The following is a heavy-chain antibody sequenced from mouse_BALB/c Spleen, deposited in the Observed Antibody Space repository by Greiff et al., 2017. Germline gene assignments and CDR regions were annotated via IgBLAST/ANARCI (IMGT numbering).Heavy chain of an antibody. D-gene: IGHD1-1*01. V-gene: IGHV2-9*02. Sequence: VKLVESGPGLVAPSQSLSITCTVSGFSLTSYGVHWVRQPPGKGLEWLGVIWAGGSTNYNSALMSRLSISKDNSKSQVFLKMNSLQTDDTAMYYCARVNYGSSWYFDYWGQGTTLTVSS. J-gene: IGHJ2*01. CDR3: ARVNYGSSWYFDY. CDR1: GFSLTSYG. CDR2: IWAGGST.